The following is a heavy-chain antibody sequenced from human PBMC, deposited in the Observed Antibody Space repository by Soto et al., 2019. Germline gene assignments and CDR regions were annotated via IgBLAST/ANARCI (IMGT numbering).Heavy chain of an antibody. CDR3: ASPYYYGSGSRYYYYYYGMDV. CDR1: GGSISSSSYY. D-gene: IGHD3-10*01. V-gene: IGHV4-39*01. J-gene: IGHJ6*02. CDR2: IYYSGST. Sequence: SETLSLTCTVSGGSISSSSYYWGWIRQPPGKGLEWIGSIYYSGSTYYNPSLKSRVTISVDTSKNQFSLKLSSVTAADTAVYYCASPYYYGSGSRYYYYYYGMDVWGQGTTVTVSS.